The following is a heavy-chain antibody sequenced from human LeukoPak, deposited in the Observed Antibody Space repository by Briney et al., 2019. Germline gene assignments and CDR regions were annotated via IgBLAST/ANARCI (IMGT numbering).Heavy chain of an antibody. CDR1: GGTFSSYA. CDR2: IIPILGIA. J-gene: IGHJ4*02. D-gene: IGHD6-19*01. Sequence: ASVKGSCKASGGTFSSYAISWVRQAPGQGLEWMGRIIPILGIANYAQKFQGRVTITADKSTGTAYMELSSLRSEDTAVYYCARDSSGFDYWGQGTLVTVSS. CDR3: ARDSSGFDY. V-gene: IGHV1-69*04.